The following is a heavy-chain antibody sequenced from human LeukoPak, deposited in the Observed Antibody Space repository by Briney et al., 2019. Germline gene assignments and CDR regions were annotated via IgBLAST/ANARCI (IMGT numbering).Heavy chain of an antibody. CDR2: IFYSGST. CDR3: ARNGYSGYGFFDY. J-gene: IGHJ4*02. V-gene: IGHV4-59*01. D-gene: IGHD5-12*01. Sequence: PSETLSLTCTVSGGSISSYYWSWIRQPPGKGLEWIAYIFYSGSTNYNPSLKSRVTISVDTSKNQFSLRLSSVTAADTAVYYCARNGYSGYGFFDYWGQGTLVTVSS. CDR1: GGSISSYY.